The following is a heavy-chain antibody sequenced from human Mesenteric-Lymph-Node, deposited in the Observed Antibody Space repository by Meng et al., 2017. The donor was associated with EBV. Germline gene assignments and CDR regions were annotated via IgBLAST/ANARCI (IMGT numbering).Heavy chain of an antibody. D-gene: IGHD1-26*01. CDR3: ARSAGGDYFDY. CDR1: CGSIISGGYS. V-gene: IGHV4-30-2*01. J-gene: IGHJ4*02. CDR2: IYHSGTT. Sequence: QLHLQESGSVLVRASHTLSLTCAVSCGSIISGGYSLSWIRQAPGKGLEWIGFIYHSGTTYLNPSLRSRVNLSVDTSKNQFSLNLRSVSAADTAIYYCARSAGGDYFDYWGQGTLVTVSS.